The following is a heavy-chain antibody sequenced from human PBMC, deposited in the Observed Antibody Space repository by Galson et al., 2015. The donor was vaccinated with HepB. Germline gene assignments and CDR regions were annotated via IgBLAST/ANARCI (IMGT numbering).Heavy chain of an antibody. Sequence: SVKVSCKASGYTFTSYDINWVRQATGQGLEWMGWMNPNSGNTGYAQKFQGRVTMTRNTSISTAYMELSSLRSEDTAVYYCARGRGSSGYYSPGYGMDVWGQGTTVTVSS. D-gene: IGHD3-22*01. V-gene: IGHV1-8*01. J-gene: IGHJ6*02. CDR2: MNPNSGNT. CDR1: GYTFTSYD. CDR3: ARGRGSSGYYSPGYGMDV.